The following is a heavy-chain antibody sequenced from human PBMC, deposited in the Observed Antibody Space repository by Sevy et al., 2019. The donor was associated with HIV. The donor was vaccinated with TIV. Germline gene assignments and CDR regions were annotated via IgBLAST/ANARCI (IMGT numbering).Heavy chain of an antibody. Sequence: SETLSLTCTVSGGSISSSSYYWGWIRQPPGKGLEWIGSIFYIGSTYYNPSLKSRVTISVDTSKNQFSLKLNSVTAADTAVYYCARHAHITMIVTWGQGTLVTVSS. J-gene: IGHJ5*02. V-gene: IGHV4-39*01. CDR3: ARHAHITMIVT. D-gene: IGHD3-22*01. CDR1: GGSISSSSYY. CDR2: IFYIGST.